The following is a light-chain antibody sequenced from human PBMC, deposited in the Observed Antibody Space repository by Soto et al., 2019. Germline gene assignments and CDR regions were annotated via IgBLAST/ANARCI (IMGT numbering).Light chain of an antibody. CDR3: CSYAGSYTLYV. CDR2: DVS. J-gene: IGLJ1*01. CDR1: SSDVGGYNY. V-gene: IGLV2-11*01. Sequence: SGRTRPRSLSGSAGQSVTISCTGTSSDVGGYNYVSWYQQHPGKAPKLMIYDVSKRPSGVPDRFSGSKSGNTASLTISGLQAEDEADYYCCSYAGSYTLYVFGTGTKVTAL.